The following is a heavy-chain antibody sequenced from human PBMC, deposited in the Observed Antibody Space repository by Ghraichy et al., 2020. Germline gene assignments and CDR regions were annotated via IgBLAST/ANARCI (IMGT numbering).Heavy chain of an antibody. CDR1: GGTFSSYA. V-gene: IGHV1-69*05. J-gene: IGHJ4*02. D-gene: IGHD6-19*01. CDR2: IIPIFGTA. Sequence: SVKVSCKASGGTFSSYAISWVRQAPGQGLEWMGGIIPIFGTANYAQKFQGRVTITTDESTSTAYMELSSLRSEDTAVYYCARGGRVAVAPFDYWGQGTLVTVSS. CDR3: ARGGRVAVAPFDY.